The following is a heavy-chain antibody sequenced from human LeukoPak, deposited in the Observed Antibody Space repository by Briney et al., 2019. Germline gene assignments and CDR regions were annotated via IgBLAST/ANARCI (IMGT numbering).Heavy chain of an antibody. Sequence: PGGSLRLSXAASGFTFSSYSMNWVCQAPGEGLEWVSSISSSSSYIYYADSVKGRFTVSRDNAKNSLYLQMNSLRAEDTAVYYCARGGWGSGGVTDAFHIWGQGTMVTVSS. D-gene: IGHD3-16*01. V-gene: IGHV3-21*01. CDR1: GFTFSSYS. CDR3: ARGGWGSGGVTDAFHI. CDR2: ISSSSSYI. J-gene: IGHJ3*02.